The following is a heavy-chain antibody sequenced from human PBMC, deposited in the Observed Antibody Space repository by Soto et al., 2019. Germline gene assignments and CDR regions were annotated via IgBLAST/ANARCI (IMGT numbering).Heavy chain of an antibody. CDR3: ARMEPSGTLNWLDP. CDR2: MNPNSGNT. D-gene: IGHD1-1*01. V-gene: IGHV1-8*01. J-gene: IGHJ5*02. Sequence: ASVKVSCKASGYTFGNNDISWVRQATGQGLEWMGWMNPNSGNTGYAQKFQGRVSMTRNTSITTAYLELSSLRSDDTAIYYCARMEPSGTLNWLDPWGQGTLVTVYS. CDR1: GYTFGNND.